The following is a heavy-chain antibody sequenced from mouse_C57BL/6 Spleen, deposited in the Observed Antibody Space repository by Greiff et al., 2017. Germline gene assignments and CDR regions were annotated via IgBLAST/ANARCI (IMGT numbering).Heavy chain of an antibody. J-gene: IGHJ1*03. CDR3: ARRGIYDYDEYFDV. CDR1: GYTFTSYW. Sequence: QVQLQQSGAELVKPGASVKLSCKASGYTFTSYWMHWVKQRPGQGLEWIGMIHPNSGSTNYNEKFKSKATLTVDKSSSTAYMQLSSLTSEDSAVYYCARRGIYDYDEYFDVWGTGTTVTVSS. D-gene: IGHD2-4*01. V-gene: IGHV1-64*01. CDR2: IHPNSGST.